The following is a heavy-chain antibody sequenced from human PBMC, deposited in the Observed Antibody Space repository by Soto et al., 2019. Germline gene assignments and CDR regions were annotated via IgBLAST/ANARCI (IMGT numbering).Heavy chain of an antibody. Sequence: GGSLRLSCAASGFTFSSCGMHWVRQAPGKGLEWVAVISYDGSNKYYADSVKGRFTISRDNSKNTLYLQMNSLRAEDTAVYYCAKEVHPMVRGQYGMDVWGQGTTVTVSS. CDR1: GFTFSSCG. CDR2: ISYDGSNK. CDR3: AKEVHPMVRGQYGMDV. V-gene: IGHV3-30*18. D-gene: IGHD3-10*01. J-gene: IGHJ6*02.